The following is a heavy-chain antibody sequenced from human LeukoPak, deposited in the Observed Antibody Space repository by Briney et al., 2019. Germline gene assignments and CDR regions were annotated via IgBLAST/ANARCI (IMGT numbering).Heavy chain of an antibody. D-gene: IGHD3-3*01. V-gene: IGHV3-74*01. J-gene: IGHJ4*02. CDR1: GFTFSSYW. CDR2: INSDGSST. CDR3: ARGMFHGYCTDY. Sequence: PGGSLRLSCAASGFTFSSYWMHWVRQAPGKGLVWVSRINSDGSSTNYADSVEGRFTISRDNAKNTVYLQMSSLRAEDTAVYYCARGMFHGYCTDYWGQGTLVTVSS.